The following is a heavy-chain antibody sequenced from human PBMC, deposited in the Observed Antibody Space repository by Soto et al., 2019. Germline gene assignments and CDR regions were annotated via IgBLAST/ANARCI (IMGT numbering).Heavy chain of an antibody. V-gene: IGHV3-23*01. D-gene: IGHD3-3*02. J-gene: IGHJ4*02. CDR1: GFTFSSYA. Sequence: EAQLLESGGGLVQPGGSLVLSCAASGFTFSSYAMSWVRQAPGKGLEWVASISGGGNDASYAVAVKGRFTISRDKSRNTVYLRMSSLRADDTAIYYCARSLFLASTDTEPFDYWGQGALVTVSS. CDR2: ISGGGNDA. CDR3: ARSLFLASTDTEPFDY.